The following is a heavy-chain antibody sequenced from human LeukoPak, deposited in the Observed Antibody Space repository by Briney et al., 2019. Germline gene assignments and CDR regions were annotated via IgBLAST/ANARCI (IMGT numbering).Heavy chain of an antibody. J-gene: IGHJ6*02. CDR3: ARRDCSSSSCHYYYYMDV. CDR1: GYTFTSFG. V-gene: IGHV1-18*01. CDR2: ISAYNGNT. Sequence: ASVKVSCKASGYTFTSFGISWVRQAPGQGLEWMGWISAYNGNTNYAQKVQGRVTMTTDTSTSTAYMELRSLTSDDTAVYYCARRDCSSSSCHYYYYMDVWGQGTTVTVSS. D-gene: IGHD2-2*01.